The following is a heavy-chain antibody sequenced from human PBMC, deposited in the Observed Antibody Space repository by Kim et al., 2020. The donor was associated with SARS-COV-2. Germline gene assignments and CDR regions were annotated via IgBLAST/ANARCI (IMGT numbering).Heavy chain of an antibody. V-gene: IGHV4-31*02. D-gene: IGHD3-9*01. J-gene: IGHJ3*02. CDR3: ARGYYDILTCYDDAFDI. Sequence: LKSRVTLSVDTSKNQFSLKLSSVTAADTAVYYCARGYYDILTCYDDAFDIWGQGTMVTVSS.